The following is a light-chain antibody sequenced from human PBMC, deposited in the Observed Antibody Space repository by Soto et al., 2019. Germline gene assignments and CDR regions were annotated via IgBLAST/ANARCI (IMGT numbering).Light chain of an antibody. V-gene: IGLV1-40*01. CDR1: SSNIGAGND. CDR2: GNS. J-gene: IGLJ1*01. CDR3: QSYDSGLSTSI. Sequence: QSVLTQPPSVSGAPGQRVTISCTGSSSNIGAGNDVHWYQQLLGTAPKLLIYGNSNRPSGVPDRFSAFKSGTSASLAITRLQAEDEADYYCQSYDSGLSTSIFGTGTKVTVL.